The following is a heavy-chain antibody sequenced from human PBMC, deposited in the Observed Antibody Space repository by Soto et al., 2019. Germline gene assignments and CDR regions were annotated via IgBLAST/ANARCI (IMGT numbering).Heavy chain of an antibody. CDR1: GGSFRNLG. CDR3: AREGSGYNF. CDR2: IGPVFGSP. J-gene: IGHJ4*02. V-gene: IGHV1-69*13. Sequence: SVKVSSKASGGSFRNLGISWVRHAPGHGLGWIVSIGPVFGSPHYAQSSPARLTITAAASTSTCYMELISLRSDDTAVYYCAREGSGYNFWGQGTQVTVSS. D-gene: IGHD5-12*01.